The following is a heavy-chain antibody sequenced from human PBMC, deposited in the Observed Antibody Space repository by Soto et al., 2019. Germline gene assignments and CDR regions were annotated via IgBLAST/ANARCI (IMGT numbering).Heavy chain of an antibody. J-gene: IGHJ4*02. Sequence: GGSLRLSCAASGFTFSSYWMSWVRQAPGKGLEWVANIKQDGSEKYYVDSVKGRFTISRDNAKNSLYLQMNSLRAEDTAVYYCARIPWVAARPDDYWGQGTLVTVSS. D-gene: IGHD6-6*01. CDR3: ARIPWVAARPDDY. V-gene: IGHV3-7*01. CDR1: GFTFSSYW. CDR2: IKQDGSEK.